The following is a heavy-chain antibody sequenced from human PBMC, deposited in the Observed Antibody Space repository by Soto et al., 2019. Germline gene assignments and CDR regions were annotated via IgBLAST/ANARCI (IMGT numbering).Heavy chain of an antibody. Sequence: QVPLVQSGAEVKKPGASVKVSCKASGYTFTSYDINWVRQATGQGLEWMGWMNPNSGNPGYAQKFQGRVTMTGDTSISTAYMELSSLRSEDTGVYYCARVIAGSGWYDAFDIWGQGTMVTVSS. D-gene: IGHD6-19*01. J-gene: IGHJ3*02. CDR1: GYTFTSYD. V-gene: IGHV1-8*01. CDR3: ARVIAGSGWYDAFDI. CDR2: MNPNSGNP.